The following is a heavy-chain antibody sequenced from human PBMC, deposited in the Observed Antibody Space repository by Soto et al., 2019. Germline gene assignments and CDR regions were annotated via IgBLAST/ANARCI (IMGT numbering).Heavy chain of an antibody. CDR2: INHSGHT. V-gene: IGHV4-34*01. J-gene: IGHJ4*02. CDR3: SREGGCSGGNCFEKAHFDS. D-gene: IGHD2-15*01. Sequence: PSETLSLTCAVYGGSFSGYYWSWIRQPPGKGLEWIGEINHSGHTSYNPSLKSRVTMSVDTSKNQFSLKLSSVTAADTAVYYCSREGGCSGGNCFEKAHFDSWGQGVLVTVSS. CDR1: GGSFSGYY.